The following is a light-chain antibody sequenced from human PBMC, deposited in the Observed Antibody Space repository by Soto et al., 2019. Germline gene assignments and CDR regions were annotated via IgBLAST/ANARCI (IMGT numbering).Light chain of an antibody. CDR3: LQCNNWPSLT. V-gene: IGKV3-11*01. J-gene: IGKJ4*01. Sequence: EIVLTQSPATLSLSPGERATLSCRASQSVRSYLAWYQQTPGQAPRLLIYDASNRATGIPARFSGSGSGTDFTLTISSLEPEEFAVYYCLQCNNWPSLTFGGGTKVEIK. CDR2: DAS. CDR1: QSVRSY.